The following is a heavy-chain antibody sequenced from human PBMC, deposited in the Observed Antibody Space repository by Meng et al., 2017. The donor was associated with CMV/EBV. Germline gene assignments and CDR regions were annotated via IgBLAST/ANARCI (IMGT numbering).Heavy chain of an antibody. CDR1: GFTFSRYS. CDR2: ISSSSSYI. J-gene: IGHJ4*02. D-gene: IGHD3-22*01. V-gene: IGHV3-21*01. CDR3: ARDTITMIASDY. Sequence: GESLKISCAASGFTFSRYSMNWVRQAPGKGLEWVSSISSSSSYIYYADSVKGRFTISRDNAKNSLYLQMNSLRAEDTAVYYCARDTITMIASDYWGQGTLVTVSS.